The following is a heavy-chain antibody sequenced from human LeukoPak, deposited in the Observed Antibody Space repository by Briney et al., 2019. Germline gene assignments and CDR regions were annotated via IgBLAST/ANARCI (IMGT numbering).Heavy chain of an antibody. CDR3: ARHEGDSTDWYFDL. D-gene: IGHD3-16*01. Sequence: SETLSLTCTVSGGSISSSSYYWGWIRQPPGKGLEWIGSIYYSGSTYYNPSLKSRVTISVDTSKNQFSLKLSSVTAADTAVYYCARHEGDSTDWYFDLWGRGTLVTVSS. CDR1: GGSISSSSYY. CDR2: IYYSGST. V-gene: IGHV4-39*01. J-gene: IGHJ2*01.